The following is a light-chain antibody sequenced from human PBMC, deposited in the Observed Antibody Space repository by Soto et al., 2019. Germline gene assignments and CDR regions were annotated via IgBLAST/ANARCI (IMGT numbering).Light chain of an antibody. CDR3: QQYSVPFT. J-gene: IGKJ3*01. Sequence: DIVMTQFPDSLAVSLGERATINCKSSQSVFDSSNNKNYITWYQQKPGQPPNLLISWSSTRASGVPDRFTGSGSGTDFTLTINGLQAEDVAIYYCQQYSVPFTFGPGTTVN. V-gene: IGKV4-1*01. CDR2: WSS. CDR1: QSVFDSSNNKNY.